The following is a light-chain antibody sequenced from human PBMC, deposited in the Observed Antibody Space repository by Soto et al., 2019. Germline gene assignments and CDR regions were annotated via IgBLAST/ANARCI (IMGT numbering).Light chain of an antibody. CDR2: GAS. V-gene: IGKV3-20*01. CDR3: QQYGSSPRT. J-gene: IGKJ1*01. Sequence: EIVLAQSPGTLSLSPGERATLSCRASQSVINNFLAWYQQKPGQAPWLLIWGASNRAGGVPDRFSGSGSGTDFTLTISRLEPEDFAVYYCQQYGSSPRTFGQGTKVEI. CDR1: QSVINNF.